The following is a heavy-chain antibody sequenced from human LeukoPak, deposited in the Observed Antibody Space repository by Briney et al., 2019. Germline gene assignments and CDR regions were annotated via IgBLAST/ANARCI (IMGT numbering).Heavy chain of an antibody. CDR2: IHSSGST. D-gene: IGHD6-25*01. CDR3: ARHRQRLGSLYS. CDR1: GGSIGSCNCI. Sequence: SETLSLTCTVSGGSIGSCNCIWGWIRQPPGKGLEYIAGIHSSGSTYYNPSLRSRVTISLDTSTNQFSLKLSSVTAADTALYYCARHRQRLGSLYSWGQGTLVAVSS. V-gene: IGHV4-39*01. J-gene: IGHJ5*02.